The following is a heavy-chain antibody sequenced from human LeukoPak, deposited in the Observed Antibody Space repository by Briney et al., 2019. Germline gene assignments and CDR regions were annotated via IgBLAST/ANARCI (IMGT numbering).Heavy chain of an antibody. Sequence: GGSLRLSCAASGFTVSSNYMSWVRQAPGKGLEWVSVIYSGGTTYYADSVKGRFTISRDNSKNTLYLQMNSLRAEDTAVYYCATLTGTTFGWYYFDYWGQGTLVTVSS. J-gene: IGHJ4*02. CDR3: ATLTGTTFGWYYFDY. D-gene: IGHD1-7*01. CDR1: GFTVSSNY. CDR2: IYSGGTT. V-gene: IGHV3-66*01.